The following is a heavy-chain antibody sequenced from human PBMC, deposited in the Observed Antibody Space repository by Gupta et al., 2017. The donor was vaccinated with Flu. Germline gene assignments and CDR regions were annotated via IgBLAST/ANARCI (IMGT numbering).Heavy chain of an antibody. V-gene: IGHV4-39*01. Sequence: LQLQESGPGLVTPSETLSLTCTVSGGSTRSTVYYWGWIRPPPGKGLEWIGSIFHQGSVPYNPSLKSRVNISVDTSKNQFSLKLSSVTAADTAVYYCASLCGGNCYSVFDYWGQGTMVTVSS. CDR1: GGSTRSTVYY. J-gene: IGHJ4*02. CDR2: IFHQGSV. D-gene: IGHD2-21*02. CDR3: ASLCGGNCYSVFDY.